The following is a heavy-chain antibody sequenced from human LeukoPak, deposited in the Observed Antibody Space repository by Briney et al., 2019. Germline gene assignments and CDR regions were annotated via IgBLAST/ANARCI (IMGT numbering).Heavy chain of an antibody. CDR2: MNPNSGNT. CDR3: ARSPGDRYDSSGYFNWFDP. CDR1: GYTFTSYD. Sequence: ASVKVSCKASGYTFTSYDINWVRQATGQGLEWMGWMNPNSGNTGYAQKFQGRVTMARNTSISTAYMELSSLRSDDTAVYYCARSPGDRYDSSGYFNWFDPWGQGTLVTVSS. V-gene: IGHV1-8*01. D-gene: IGHD3-22*01. J-gene: IGHJ5*02.